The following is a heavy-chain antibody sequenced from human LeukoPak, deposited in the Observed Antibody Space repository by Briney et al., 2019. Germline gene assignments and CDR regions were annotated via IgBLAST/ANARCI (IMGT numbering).Heavy chain of an antibody. J-gene: IGHJ6*03. CDR3: ANGPEAYYYYYMDV. CDR1: GFIFSNYA. V-gene: IGHV3-30*02. CDR2: IRYDGGNT. Sequence: GGSLRLSCAASGFIFSNYAMQWVRQAPGMGLEWVAFIRYDGGNTYYADSVKGRFTISRDNSKNTMYLQMNSLRAEDTAVYYCANGPEAYYYYYMDVWGKGTTVTISS.